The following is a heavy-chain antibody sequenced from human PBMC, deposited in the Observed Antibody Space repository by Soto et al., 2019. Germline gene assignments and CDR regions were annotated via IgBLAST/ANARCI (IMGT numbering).Heavy chain of an antibody. CDR1: EFTFSNYA. D-gene: IGHD4-17*01. Sequence: PGGSLRLSCAASEFTFSNYAMSWVRQAPGKGLEWVSAISYGGGTTYYADSVKGRFTISRDNSKNTLYLQMNSLRAEDTAVYYCARDSVYYGDYELNYFDYWGQGTLVTVSS. J-gene: IGHJ4*02. CDR2: ISYGGGTT. CDR3: ARDSVYYGDYELNYFDY. V-gene: IGHV3-23*01.